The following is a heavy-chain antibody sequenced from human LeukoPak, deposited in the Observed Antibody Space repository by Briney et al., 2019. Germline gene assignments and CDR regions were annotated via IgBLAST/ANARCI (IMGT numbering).Heavy chain of an antibody. CDR3: ARLADGSYSDY. D-gene: IGHD1-26*01. V-gene: IGHV3-48*03. CDR2: IGSSGSTI. Sequence: PGGSLRLSCAASGFTLSSYEMNWVRQAPGKGLEWVSYIGSSGSTIYYADSVKGRFTISRDNAKNSLYLQMNSLRAEDTAVYYCARLADGSYSDYWGQGTLVTVSS. CDR1: GFTLSSYE. J-gene: IGHJ4*02.